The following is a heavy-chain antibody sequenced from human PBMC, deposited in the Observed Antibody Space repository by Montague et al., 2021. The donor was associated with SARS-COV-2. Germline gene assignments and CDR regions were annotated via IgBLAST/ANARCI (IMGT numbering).Heavy chain of an antibody. CDR3: ARHKLGYFDWLNEGYFDY. Sequence: SETLSLTCTVSGGSISSYYWSWIRQPPGKGLEWMWYIYYSGSTNYNPSLKSRGTISIYTSKNQFSLKLSSVTAADTAVYYCARHKLGYFDWLNEGYFDYWGQGTLVTVSS. D-gene: IGHD3-9*01. V-gene: IGHV4-59*08. CDR1: GGSISSYY. CDR2: IYYSGST. J-gene: IGHJ4*01.